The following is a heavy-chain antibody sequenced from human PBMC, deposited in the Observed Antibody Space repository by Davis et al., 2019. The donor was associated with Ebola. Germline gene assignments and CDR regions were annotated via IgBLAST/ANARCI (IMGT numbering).Heavy chain of an antibody. D-gene: IGHD1-26*01. Sequence: ASVKVSCKASGYTFTSYYMHWVRQAPGQGLEWMGKINPSGGSTNYAQKLQGRVTMTTDTSTSTAYMELRSLRSDDTAVYYCARPAVWWLYYFDYWGQGTLVTVSS. CDR2: INPSGGST. J-gene: IGHJ4*02. V-gene: IGHV1-46*01. CDR1: GYTFTSYY. CDR3: ARPAVWWLYYFDY.